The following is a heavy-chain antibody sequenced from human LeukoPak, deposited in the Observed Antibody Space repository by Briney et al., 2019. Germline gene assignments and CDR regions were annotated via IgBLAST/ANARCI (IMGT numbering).Heavy chain of an antibody. Sequence: GGSLRLSCATSGFTFNTFGMHWVRQAPGKGLEWVSYITGSATTTYYADSVKGRFTISRDNGKNSLYLQMNSLRAEDTSVYYCARDVGYRSWFDPWGQGTLVIVST. D-gene: IGHD5-18*01. J-gene: IGHJ5*02. CDR2: ITGSATTT. CDR3: ARDVGYRSWFDP. CDR1: GFTFNTFG. V-gene: IGHV3-48*01.